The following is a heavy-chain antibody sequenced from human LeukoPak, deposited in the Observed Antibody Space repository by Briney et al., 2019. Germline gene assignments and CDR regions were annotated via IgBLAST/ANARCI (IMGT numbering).Heavy chain of an antibody. V-gene: IGHV3-48*03. CDR3: ARAQDGPYYFDY. CDR1: GFTFSSYE. Sequence: GGSLRLSCAASGFTFSSYEMNWVRQAPGKGLEWVSYISSSGSTIYYADSVKGRFTISRDNAKNSLYLQMNSLRAEDTAVYYCARAQDGPYYFDYWGQGTLVTVSS. CDR2: ISSSGSTI. D-gene: IGHD2-15*01. J-gene: IGHJ4*02.